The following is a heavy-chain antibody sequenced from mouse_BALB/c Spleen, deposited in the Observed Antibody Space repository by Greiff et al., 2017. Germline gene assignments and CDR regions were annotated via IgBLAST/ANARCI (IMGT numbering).Heavy chain of an antibody. J-gene: IGHJ3*01. D-gene: IGHD2-14*01. CDR3: SSYRYDQAWFAY. CDR1: GYTFTSYY. CDR2: INPSNGGT. V-gene: IGHV1S81*02. Sequence: VQGVESGAELVKPGASVKLSCKASGYTFTSYYMYWVKQRPGQGLEWIGEINPSNGGTNFNEKFKSKATLTVDKSSSTAYMQLSSLTSEDAAVYYCSSYRYDQAWFAYWGQGTLVTVSA.